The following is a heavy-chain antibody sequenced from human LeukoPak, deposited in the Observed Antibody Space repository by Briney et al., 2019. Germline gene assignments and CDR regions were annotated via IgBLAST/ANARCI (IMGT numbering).Heavy chain of an antibody. Sequence: GASVKVSCKASGYTFTSYGISWVRQPPGQGLEWMGWISAYNGNTIYAQKLQGRVTMTTDTSTSTAYMQLRSLRSDDTAVYYCASTYDSSGYFYYWGQGTLVTVSS. CDR2: ISAYNGNT. CDR3: ASTYDSSGYFYY. J-gene: IGHJ4*02. CDR1: GYTFTSYG. D-gene: IGHD3-22*01. V-gene: IGHV1-18*01.